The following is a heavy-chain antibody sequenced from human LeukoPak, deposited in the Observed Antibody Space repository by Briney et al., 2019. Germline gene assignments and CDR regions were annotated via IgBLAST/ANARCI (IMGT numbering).Heavy chain of an antibody. CDR3: AHYYDSRGVGAFDI. D-gene: IGHD3-22*01. CDR2: IYTSGST. V-gene: IGHV4-4*07. Sequence: PSETLSLTCTVSGGSISSYYWSWIRQPAGKGLEWIGRIYTSGSTNYNPSLKSRVTMSVDTSKNQFSLKLSSVPAADTAVYYCAHYYDSRGVGAFDIWGQGTMVTVSS. CDR1: GGSISSYY. J-gene: IGHJ3*02.